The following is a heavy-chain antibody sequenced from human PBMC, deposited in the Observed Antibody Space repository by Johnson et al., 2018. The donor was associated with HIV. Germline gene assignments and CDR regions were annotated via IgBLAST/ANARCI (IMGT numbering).Heavy chain of an antibody. CDR3: GRDSRALLWFGERGDVSDI. V-gene: IGHV3-30*09. J-gene: IGHJ3*02. D-gene: IGHD3-10*01. Sequence: VQLVESGGGVVQPGSSLRLSCAASGFTFSNYAVHWVRQAPGKGLEGVAVISSDGSEKYYVDAVKGRFAISRDNAKNALYLQMTSLRAEDTAVYYCGRDSRALLWFGERGDVSDIWGQGTMVTVSS. CDR1: GFTFSNYA. CDR2: ISSDGSEK.